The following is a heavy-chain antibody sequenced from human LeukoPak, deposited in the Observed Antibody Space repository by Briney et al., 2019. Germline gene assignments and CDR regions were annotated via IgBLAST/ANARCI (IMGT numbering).Heavy chain of an antibody. CDR2: VHASGTT. CDR3: AREDGGARPLDY. CDR1: GVSISSYF. V-gene: IGHV4-4*07. J-gene: IGHJ4*02. D-gene: IGHD3-16*01. Sequence: PSETLSLTCTVSGVSISSYFWTWLRQPAGKGLEWIGRVHASGTTNYNPSLKSRVTMSVDTSKNQFSLNVTSLTAADTAVYYCAREDGGARPLDYWGQGTLVTVSS.